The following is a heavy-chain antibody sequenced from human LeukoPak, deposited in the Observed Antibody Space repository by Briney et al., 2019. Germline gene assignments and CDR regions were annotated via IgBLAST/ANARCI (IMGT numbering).Heavy chain of an antibody. CDR2: ISAYNGNT. D-gene: IGHD2-2*02. Sequence: ASVKASCKASGYTFTSYGISWVRQAPGQGLEWMGWISAYNGNTNYAQKLQGRVTMTTDTSTSTAYMELRSLRSDDTAVYYCARVGAGLYCSSTSCYMFDYWGQGTLVTVSS. CDR1: GYTFTSYG. CDR3: ARVGAGLYCSSTSCYMFDY. J-gene: IGHJ4*02. V-gene: IGHV1-18*01.